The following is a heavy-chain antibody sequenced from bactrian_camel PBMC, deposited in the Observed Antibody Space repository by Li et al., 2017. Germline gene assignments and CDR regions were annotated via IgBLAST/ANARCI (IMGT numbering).Heavy chain of an antibody. CDR3: AADGWWLLPEYNY. J-gene: IGHJ4*01. D-gene: IGHD2*01. CDR1: FFILDNFD. V-gene: IGHV3S53*01. Sequence: HVQLVESGGGLVQPGGSLRLSCKPSFFILDNFDMMCYRQIPGNECELVASISGDGSTYYTDAVKGRFTISRDNDKNTLFLQMDSLKPEDTGMYLCAADGWWLLPEYNYWGQGTQVTVS. CDR2: ISGDGST.